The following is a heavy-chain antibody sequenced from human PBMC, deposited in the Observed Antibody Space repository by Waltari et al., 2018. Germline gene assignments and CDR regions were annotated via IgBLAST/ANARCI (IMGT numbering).Heavy chain of an antibody. CDR3: ARDGGGYSYHATPD. V-gene: IGHV3-53*02. J-gene: IGHJ4*02. D-gene: IGHD5-18*01. CDR1: GFTVSSNY. Sequence: EVQLVETGGGLIQPGGSLRLSCAASGFTVSSNYMSWVRQAPGKGLEWVSVIYSGGSTDYADSVKGRFTISRDNSKNTLYLQMNSRRAEDTAVYYCARDGGGYSYHATPDWGQGTLVTVSS. CDR2: IYSGGST.